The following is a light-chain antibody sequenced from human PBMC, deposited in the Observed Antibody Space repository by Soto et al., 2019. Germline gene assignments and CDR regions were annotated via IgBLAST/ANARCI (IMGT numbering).Light chain of an antibody. V-gene: IGKV1-9*01. CDR2: VAS. CDR3: QQVHSSPLT. Sequence: DLQLTQSPSFLSAFVGDTVAITCRASQGISSHLAWYQQKPGKAPNLLIYVASTLQSGVPSRFSGRGSGTEFTLTVTGLQPEDFATYYCQQVHSSPLTFGQGTRLEIQ. J-gene: IGKJ5*01. CDR1: QGISSH.